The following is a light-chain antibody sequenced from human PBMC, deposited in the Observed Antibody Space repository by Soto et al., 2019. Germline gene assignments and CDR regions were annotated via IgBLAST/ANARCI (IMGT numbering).Light chain of an antibody. CDR2: DVT. V-gene: IGLV2-14*01. J-gene: IGLJ2*01. Sequence: QSALTQPASVSGSRGQSITISCTGTRSDVGGYNFVSWYQQHPGKVPKRLIYDVTHRPSGVSNRFSASKSANTASLTISGLQAEDEADYYCSSYTSTNTLVFGGGTKLTVL. CDR3: SSYTSTNTLV. CDR1: RSDVGGYNF.